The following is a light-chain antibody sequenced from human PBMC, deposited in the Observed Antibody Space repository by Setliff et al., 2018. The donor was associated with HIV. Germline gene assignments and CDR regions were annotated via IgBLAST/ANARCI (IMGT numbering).Light chain of an antibody. CDR2: LNSNGSH. J-gene: IGLJ1*01. V-gene: IGLV4-69*01. Sequence: QPVLTQSPSASASLGASVKLTCTLSSGHSSYDIAWHQQQPEKGPRFLMSLNSNGSHTKGDGIPDRFSGSSSGAERYLTISSLQSEDEADYYCQTWGTGIHYVFGTGTKGTVL. CDR1: SGHSSYD. CDR3: QTWGTGIHYV.